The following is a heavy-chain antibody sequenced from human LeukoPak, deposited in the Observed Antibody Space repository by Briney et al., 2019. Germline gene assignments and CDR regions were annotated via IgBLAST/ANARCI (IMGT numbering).Heavy chain of an antibody. CDR2: ISRIGNTK. CDR1: GFILEDYY. CDR3: ARDRLLYSAFDV. D-gene: IGHD1-26*01. V-gene: IGHV3-11*04. Sequence: GGPVTLLCRACGFILEDYYMVGLRQAPGRGREGISYISRIGNTKYDAGSVRGRFIVSRDNAKNSLYLQMNNLRDDDTAVYYCARDRLLYSAFDVWGQGTMVTVSS. J-gene: IGHJ3*01.